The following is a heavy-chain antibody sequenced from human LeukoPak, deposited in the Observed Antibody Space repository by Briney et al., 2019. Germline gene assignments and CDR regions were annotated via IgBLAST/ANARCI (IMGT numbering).Heavy chain of an antibody. CDR3: ARVSRIAAAGTHYLDY. CDR1: GYTFTGYY. D-gene: IGHD6-13*01. J-gene: IGHJ4*02. Sequence: VASVKVSCKASGYTFTGYYMHWVRQAPGQGLEWMGWINPNSGGTNYAQKFQGRVTMTRDTSISTAYMELSRLRSDDTAVYYCARVSRIAAAGTHYLDYWGQGTLVTVSS. V-gene: IGHV1-2*02. CDR2: INPNSGGT.